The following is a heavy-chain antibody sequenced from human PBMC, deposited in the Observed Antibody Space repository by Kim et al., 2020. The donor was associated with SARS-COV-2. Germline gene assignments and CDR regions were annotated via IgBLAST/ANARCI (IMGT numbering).Heavy chain of an antibody. J-gene: IGHJ5*02. V-gene: IGHV4-39*01. CDR2: ISYSGST. D-gene: IGHD3-16*01. Sequence: SETLSLTCTVSGDSISSSSRYWGWIRQPPGKGLEWIGHISYSGSTYYNPSLKSRVTISVDTSKNQFSLRLTSVSAADTAVYYCARGLTSREGWGNWFDP. CDR1: GDSISSSSRY. CDR3: ARGLTSREGWGNWFDP.